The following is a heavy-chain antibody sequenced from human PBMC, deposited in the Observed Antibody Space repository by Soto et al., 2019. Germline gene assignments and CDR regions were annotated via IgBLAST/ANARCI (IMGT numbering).Heavy chain of an antibody. V-gene: IGHV3-15*01. Sequence: EVQLVESGGGLVKPGGSLRLSGAASGFTFTNAWTSWVRQAPGKGLEWVGRIKSKTDGGTTDYAAPVKGRFTISREDSKNTLYLQMNSLKTEDTAVYYCTTGSSGWSQGGFDPWGQGTLVTVSS. D-gene: IGHD6-19*01. J-gene: IGHJ5*02. CDR3: TTGSSGWSQGGFDP. CDR1: GFTFTNAW. CDR2: IKSKTDGGTT.